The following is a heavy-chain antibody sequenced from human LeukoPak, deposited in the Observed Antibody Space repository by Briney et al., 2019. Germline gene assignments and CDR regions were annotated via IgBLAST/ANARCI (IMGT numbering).Heavy chain of an antibody. CDR1: GYTFTSYG. CDR2: ISAYNGNT. CDR3: ARVADILTPITYYYYYGMDV. Sequence: ASVTVSCKASGYTFTSYGISWVRQAPGQGLEWMGWISAYNGNTNYAQKLQGRVTMTTDTSTSTAYMELRSLRSDDTAVYYCARVADILTPITYYYYYGMDVWGQGTTVTVSS. D-gene: IGHD3-9*01. V-gene: IGHV1-18*01. J-gene: IGHJ6*02.